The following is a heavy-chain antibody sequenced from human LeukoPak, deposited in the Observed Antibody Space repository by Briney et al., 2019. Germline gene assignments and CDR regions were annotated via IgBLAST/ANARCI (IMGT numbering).Heavy chain of an antibody. J-gene: IGHJ4*02. D-gene: IGHD6-19*01. V-gene: IGHV3-11*06. CDR2: ISTSTSYT. Sequence: GGSLRLSCAASGFTFSDYYMRWIRQATGKGLEWVSFISTSTSYTIYADSVKGRFSISRDNAKNSLYLQMNSLKAEDTAVYYCARFVGSGWKYFDYWGQGALVTVSS. CDR3: ARFVGSGWKYFDY. CDR1: GFTFSDYY.